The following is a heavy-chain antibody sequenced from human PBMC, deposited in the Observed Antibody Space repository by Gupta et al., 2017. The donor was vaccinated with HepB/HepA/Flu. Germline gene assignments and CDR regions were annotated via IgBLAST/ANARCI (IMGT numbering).Heavy chain of an antibody. CDR2: INHIGST. V-gene: IGHV4-34*01. J-gene: IGHJ6*03. D-gene: IGHD1-1*01. CDR3: ARRTLTNYYYYMDV. CDR1: GESFNGYF. Sequence: QEQPQQWGVGLLKPSETLSLTCAVYGESFNGYFWTWIRQPPGKGLEWIGEINHIGSTNYNPSLKSRVSISVDTSKNQFSLKVSSVTAADTALYFCARRTLTNYYYYMDVWGKGTTVTVSS.